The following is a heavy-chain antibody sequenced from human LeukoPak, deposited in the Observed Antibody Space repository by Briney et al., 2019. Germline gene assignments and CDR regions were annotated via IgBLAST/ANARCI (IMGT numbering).Heavy chain of an antibody. J-gene: IGHJ5*02. CDR1: GYTFTSYY. CDR2: INPSGGST. CDR3: ARGGIVVVVAATSWFDP. V-gene: IGHV1-46*01. Sequence: GASVKVSCKASGYTFTSYYMHWVRQAPGQGLEWMGIINPSGGSTSYAQKFQGRVAMTRDMSTSTVYMELSSLRSEDTAVYYCARGGIVVVVAATSWFDPWGQGTLVTVSS. D-gene: IGHD2-15*01.